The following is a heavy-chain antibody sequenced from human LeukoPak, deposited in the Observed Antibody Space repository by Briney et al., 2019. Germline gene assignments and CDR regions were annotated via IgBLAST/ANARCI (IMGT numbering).Heavy chain of an antibody. CDR1: GGSISSGGYS. D-gene: IGHD3-22*01. CDR3: ARSLGSSGYYSDAFDI. Sequence: SQTLSLTCAVSGGSISSGGYSWSWIRQQPGKGLEWIGYIYHSGSTYYNPSLKSRVTISVDRSKNQFSLKLSSVTAADTAVYYCARSLGSSGYYSDAFDIWGQGTMVTVSS. CDR2: IYHSGST. V-gene: IGHV4-30-2*01. J-gene: IGHJ3*02.